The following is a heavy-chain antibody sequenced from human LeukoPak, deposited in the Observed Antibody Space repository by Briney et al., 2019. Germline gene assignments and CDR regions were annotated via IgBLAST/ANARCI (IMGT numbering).Heavy chain of an antibody. J-gene: IGHJ4*02. CDR1: GYTFTGYY. CDR3: ARANYYGSGSYLFDY. V-gene: IGHV1-2*02. CDR2: INPNSGGT. Sequence: ASVKVSCKASGYTFTGYYMHWVRQAPGQGLGWMGWINPNSGGTNYAQKFQGRVTMTRDTSISTAYMELSRLRSDDTAVYYCARANYYGSGSYLFDYRGQGTLVTVSS. D-gene: IGHD3-10*01.